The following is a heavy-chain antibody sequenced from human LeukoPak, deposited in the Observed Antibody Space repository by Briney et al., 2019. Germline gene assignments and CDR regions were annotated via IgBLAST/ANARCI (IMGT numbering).Heavy chain of an antibody. CDR1: GFTFSSYW. CDR2: INSDASTI. Sequence: GGSLRLSCAASGFTFSSYWMHWVRQVPGKGLVWVSRINSDASTINYADSVKGRFTISRDNAKNTLYLQMNNLRAEDTAVYYCAREGCTIGAVCSSLLDHWGRGTLVTVSS. V-gene: IGHV3-74*01. D-gene: IGHD2-8*01. CDR3: AREGCTIGAVCSSLLDH. J-gene: IGHJ4*02.